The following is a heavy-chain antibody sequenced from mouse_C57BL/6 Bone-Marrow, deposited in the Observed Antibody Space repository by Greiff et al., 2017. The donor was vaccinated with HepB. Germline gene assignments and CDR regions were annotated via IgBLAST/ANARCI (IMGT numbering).Heavy chain of an antibody. CDR3: ARTTVVDGYAMDY. J-gene: IGHJ4*01. Sequence: EVKLQESVAELVRPGASVKLSCTASGFNIKNTYMHWVKQRPEQGLEWIGRIDPANGNTKYAPKFQGKATITADTSSNTAYLQLSSLTSEDTAIYYCARTTVVDGYAMDYWGQGTSVTVSS. CDR2: IDPANGNT. V-gene: IGHV14-3*01. D-gene: IGHD1-1*01. CDR1: GFNIKNTY.